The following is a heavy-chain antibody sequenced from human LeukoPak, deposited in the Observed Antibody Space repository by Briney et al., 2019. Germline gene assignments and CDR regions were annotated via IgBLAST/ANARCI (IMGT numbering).Heavy chain of an antibody. Sequence: SVKVSCKASGGTFSSYAISWVRQAPGQGLEWMGRIIPILGIANYAQKFQGRATITADKSTSTAYMELSSLRSEDTAVYYCARALGIAAAGTGYFQHWGQGTLVTVSS. CDR3: ARALGIAAAGTGYFQH. D-gene: IGHD6-13*01. CDR2: IIPILGIA. J-gene: IGHJ1*01. V-gene: IGHV1-69*04. CDR1: GGTFSSYA.